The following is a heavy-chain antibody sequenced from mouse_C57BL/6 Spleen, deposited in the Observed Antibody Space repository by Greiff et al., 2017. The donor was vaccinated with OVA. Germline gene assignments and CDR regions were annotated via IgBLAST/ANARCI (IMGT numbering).Heavy chain of an antibody. J-gene: IGHJ4*01. V-gene: IGHV1-69*01. CDR3: ARRSNYRDAMDY. CDR2: IDPSDSYT. CDR1: GYTFTSYW. Sequence: QVQLQQPGAELVMPGASVKLSCKASGYTFTSYWMHWVKQRPGQGLEWIGEIDPSDSYTNDNQKFKGKSTLTVDKSSSTAYMQLSSLTSEDSAVYYCARRSNYRDAMDYWGQGTSVTVSS. D-gene: IGHD2-5*01.